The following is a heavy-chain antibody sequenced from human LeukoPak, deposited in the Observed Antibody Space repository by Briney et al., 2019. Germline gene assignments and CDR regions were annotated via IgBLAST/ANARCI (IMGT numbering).Heavy chain of an antibody. CDR1: GFTFSSYS. Sequence: PGGSLRLSCVASGFTFSSYSMNWVRQAPGKEPEWVSSVSGSNNYIYYADSVRGRFTISRDNARNSLYLQMNSLRAEDTAVYYCANYKSIVGAFWQGDYWGQGTLVTVSS. J-gene: IGHJ4*02. D-gene: IGHD1-26*01. V-gene: IGHV3-21*04. CDR2: VSGSNNYI. CDR3: ANYKSIVGAFWQGDY.